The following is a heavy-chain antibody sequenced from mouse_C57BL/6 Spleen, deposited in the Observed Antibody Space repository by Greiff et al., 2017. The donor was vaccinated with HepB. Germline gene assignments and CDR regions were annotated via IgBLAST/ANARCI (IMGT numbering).Heavy chain of an antibody. CDR1: GFTFSSYA. Sequence: DVHLVESGEGLVKPGGSLKLSCAASGFTFSSYAMSWVRQTPEKRLEWVAYISSGGDYIYYADTVKGRFTISRDNARNTLYLQMSSLKSEDTAMYYCTRVGYSYYFDYWGQGTTLTVSS. CDR2: ISSGGDYI. V-gene: IGHV5-9-1*02. D-gene: IGHD2-3*01. J-gene: IGHJ2*01. CDR3: TRVGYSYYFDY.